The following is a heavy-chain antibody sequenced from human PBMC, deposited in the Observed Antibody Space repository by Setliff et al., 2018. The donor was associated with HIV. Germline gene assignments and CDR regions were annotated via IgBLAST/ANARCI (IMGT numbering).Heavy chain of an antibody. V-gene: IGHV1-69*06. CDR3: AGGIEYRSNAYVAEYFDL. Sequence: SVKVSCKASGGALSNYAFSWVRQAPGQGLQWMGGIIPVVDAGTYAQSFQGRVTITADKSTSTINLELTGLRSDDTAVHYCAGGIEYRSNAYVAEYFDLWGQGTLVTVSS. CDR1: GGALSNYA. CDR2: IIPVVDAG. J-gene: IGHJ4*02. D-gene: IGHD6-6*01.